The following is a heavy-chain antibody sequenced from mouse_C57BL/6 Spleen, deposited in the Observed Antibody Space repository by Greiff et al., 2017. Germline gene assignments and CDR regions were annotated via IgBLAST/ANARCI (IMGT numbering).Heavy chain of an antibody. V-gene: IGHV10-1*01. Sequence: GGGLVQPKGSLKLSCAASGFSFNTYAMNWVRQAPGKGLEWVARIRSKSNNYATYYADSVKDRFTISSDDSESMLYLQMNNLKTEDTAMYYCVRQGSSGYPDYWGQGTTLTVSS. CDR3: VRQGSSGYPDY. CDR2: IRSKSNNYAT. J-gene: IGHJ2*01. D-gene: IGHD3-2*02. CDR1: GFSFNTYA.